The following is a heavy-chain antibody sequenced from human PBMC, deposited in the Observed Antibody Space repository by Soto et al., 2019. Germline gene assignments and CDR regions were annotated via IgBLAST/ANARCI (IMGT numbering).Heavy chain of an antibody. Sequence: SETLSLTCAVYGGSFSGYYWSWIRQPPGKGLEWIGEIKHSGSTNYNPSLKSRVTISVDTSKNQFSLKLSSVTAADTAVYYCARGRSRIVGAGRWFDPWGRGTLVTVSS. CDR1: GGSFSGYY. CDR3: ARGRSRIVGAGRWFDP. D-gene: IGHD1-26*01. V-gene: IGHV4-34*01. CDR2: IKHSGST. J-gene: IGHJ5*02.